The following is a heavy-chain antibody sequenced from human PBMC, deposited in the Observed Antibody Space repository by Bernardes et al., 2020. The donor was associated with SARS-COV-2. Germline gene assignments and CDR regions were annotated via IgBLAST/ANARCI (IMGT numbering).Heavy chain of an antibody. Sequence: SETLSLTCTVSGGSISSSSYYWAWIRQPPGKGLEWIGSIYHSGSTYYNPSLKSRVTISVDTSKNQFSVKVSSVTAADTAVYYCATSNPLQYNYAMDVWGQGTTVTVSS. CDR3: ATSNPLQYNYAMDV. D-gene: IGHD4-4*01. V-gene: IGHV4-39*01. J-gene: IGHJ6*02. CDR1: GGSISSSSYY. CDR2: IYHSGST.